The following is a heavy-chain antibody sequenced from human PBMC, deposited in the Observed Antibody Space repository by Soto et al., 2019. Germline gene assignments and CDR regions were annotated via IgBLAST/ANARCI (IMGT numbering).Heavy chain of an antibody. J-gene: IGHJ3*02. V-gene: IGHV3-23*01. CDR2: ISGSGGST. Sequence: GGSLRLSCAASGFTFSSYAMSWVRQAPGKGLEWVSAISGSGGSTYYADSVKGRFTISRDNSKNTLYLQMNSLGAEDTAVYYCAKDHHDYVWGSYRYSPDDAFDIWGQGTMVTVSS. CDR3: AKDHHDYVWGSYRYSPDDAFDI. CDR1: GFTFSSYA. D-gene: IGHD3-16*02.